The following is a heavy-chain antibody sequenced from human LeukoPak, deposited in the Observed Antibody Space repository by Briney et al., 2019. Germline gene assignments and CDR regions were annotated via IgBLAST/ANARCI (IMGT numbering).Heavy chain of an antibody. Sequence: GGSLRLSCAASGFTFSSYGMHWVRQAPGKGLEGVAFIRYDGGNKYYADSVKGRFTISRDNSKNTLYLQMNSLRAEDTAVYYCAKPITIFGVVNTDYWGQGTLVTVSS. J-gene: IGHJ4*02. V-gene: IGHV3-30*02. D-gene: IGHD3-3*01. CDR1: GFTFSSYG. CDR2: IRYDGGNK. CDR3: AKPITIFGVVNTDY.